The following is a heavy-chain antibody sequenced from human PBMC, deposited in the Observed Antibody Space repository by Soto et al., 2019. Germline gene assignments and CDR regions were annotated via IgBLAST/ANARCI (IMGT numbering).Heavy chain of an antibody. D-gene: IGHD2-15*01. J-gene: IGHJ4*02. CDR1: GGSISSYY. CDR3: ARHPIVGKGGNDY. CDR2: IYYSGST. V-gene: IGHV4-59*08. Sequence: SETLSLTCTVSGGSISSYYWSWIRQPPGKGLEWIGYIYYSGSTNYNPSLKSRVTISVDTSKNQFSLKLSSVTAADTAVYYCARHPIVGKGGNDYWGQGTLVTVSS.